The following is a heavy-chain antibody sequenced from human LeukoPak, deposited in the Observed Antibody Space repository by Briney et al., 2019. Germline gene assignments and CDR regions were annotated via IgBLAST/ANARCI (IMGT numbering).Heavy chain of an antibody. V-gene: IGHV1-18*01. D-gene: IGHD3-10*01. CDR1: GYTFTSYG. CDR3: ARGFMVRGVIGAFDI. Sequence: ASVKVSCKASGYTFTSYGISWVRQAPGQGLEWMGWISAYNGNTNYAQKLQGRVTMTTDTSTSTAYMELSSLRSEDTAVYYCARGFMVRGVIGAFDIWGQGTMVTVSS. CDR2: ISAYNGNT. J-gene: IGHJ3*02.